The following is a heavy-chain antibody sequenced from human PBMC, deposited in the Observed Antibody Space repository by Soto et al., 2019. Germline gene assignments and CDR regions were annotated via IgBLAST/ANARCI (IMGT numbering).Heavy chain of an antibody. CDR3: ARESRCVNGACGNVFDI. J-gene: IGHJ3*02. CDR1: GGSISTYY. Sequence: QVQLQESGPGLVTPSETLSLTCTVSGGSISTYYWTWIRQSPEKGLEWLGNIYYSGSTNYSPSLNSRLTISLHTSKNQFSLKLRSVTAADTAVYYCARESRCVNGACGNVFDIWGRGTKVTVSS. V-gene: IGHV4-59*12. CDR2: IYYSGST. D-gene: IGHD2-8*01.